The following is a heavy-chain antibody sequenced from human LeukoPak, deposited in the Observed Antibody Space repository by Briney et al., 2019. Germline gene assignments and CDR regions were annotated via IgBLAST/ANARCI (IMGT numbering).Heavy chain of an antibody. CDR2: IYSGGGT. D-gene: IGHD3-22*01. CDR3: ARNSYDSSAYYYFDY. V-gene: IGHV3-66*01. J-gene: IGHJ4*02. CDR1: GFTVSSNY. Sequence: GGSLRLSCAASGFTVSSNYMSWVRQAPGKGLEWVSVIYSGGGTYYADSVKGRFTISRDNSKNTLYLQTNSLRAEDTAVYYCARNSYDSSAYYYFDYWGQGTLVTVSS.